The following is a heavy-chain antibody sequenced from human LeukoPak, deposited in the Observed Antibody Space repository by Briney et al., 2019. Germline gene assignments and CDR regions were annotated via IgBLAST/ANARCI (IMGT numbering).Heavy chain of an antibody. D-gene: IGHD6-19*01. CDR1: GFTFSNGW. CDR3: TTEGAGYFDY. J-gene: IGHJ4*02. CDR2: IKSKTDGGTT. Sequence: GGSLRLSCAASGFTFSNGWMSWVRQVPGKGLEWVGRIKSKTDGGTTDYAAPGKGRFTISRDDSKNTLYLQMNSLKTEDTAVYSCTTEGAGYFDYWGQGTLVTVSS. V-gene: IGHV3-15*01.